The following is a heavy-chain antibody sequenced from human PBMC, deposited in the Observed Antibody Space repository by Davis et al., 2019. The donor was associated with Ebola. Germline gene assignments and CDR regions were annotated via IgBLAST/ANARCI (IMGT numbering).Heavy chain of an antibody. CDR3: ARDVEMVTKLFDY. V-gene: IGHV1-18*01. Sequence: ASVKVSCKASGGTFSSYAISWVRQAPGQGLEWMGWIAAYNGYTNYVQKFQGRVTMTIETSTSTAYMELSSLRSEDTAVYYCARDVEMVTKLFDYWGQGTLVTVSS. CDR1: GGTFSSYA. D-gene: IGHD5-24*01. CDR2: IAAYNGYT. J-gene: IGHJ4*02.